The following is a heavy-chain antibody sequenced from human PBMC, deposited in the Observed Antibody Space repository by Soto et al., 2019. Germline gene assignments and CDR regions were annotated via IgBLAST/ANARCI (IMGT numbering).Heavy chain of an antibody. Sequence: GGSLRLSCAASGFTFSSHVMSWVRQAPGKGLEWVSSLTTTGGTTFYADSVKGRFTISRDNSKNTLYLQMNSLRAEDTAVYYCAKKFQPGSYYYFDYWGPGTLVTVSS. CDR1: GFTFSSHV. J-gene: IGHJ4*01. CDR3: AKKFQPGSYYYFDY. CDR2: LTTTGGTT. D-gene: IGHD2-21*01. V-gene: IGHV3-23*01.